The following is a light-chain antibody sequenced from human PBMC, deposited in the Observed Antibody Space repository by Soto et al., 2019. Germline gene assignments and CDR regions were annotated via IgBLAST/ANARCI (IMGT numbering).Light chain of an antibody. CDR3: QQYGSSPLT. J-gene: IGKJ4*01. Sequence: EIVLTQSPGTLSLSPGERATLSCRASQSVSNSYLAWYQQKLGQAPRLLISGASSRATGIPDRFSGSGSGTDFTLTISRLEPEDFAVYYCQQYGSSPLTFGGGTKVEIK. CDR1: QSVSNSY. V-gene: IGKV3-20*01. CDR2: GAS.